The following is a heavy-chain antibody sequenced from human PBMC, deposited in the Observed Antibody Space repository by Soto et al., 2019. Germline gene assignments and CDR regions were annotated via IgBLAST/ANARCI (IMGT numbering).Heavy chain of an antibody. Sequence: SETLSLTCPVSGVSLTSGNWWTWVRQSPQRGLEYIGEIFHDGTANYYPSLDRRVAMSVDTSRNQFSLKLTSVTAADTAVYFCARLVYDTRLNYMYFDFWGPGTLVTVSS. J-gene: IGHJ4*02. D-gene: IGHD3-10*01. V-gene: IGHV4-4*02. CDR1: GVSLTSGNW. CDR3: ARLVYDTRLNYMYFDF. CDR2: IFHDGTA.